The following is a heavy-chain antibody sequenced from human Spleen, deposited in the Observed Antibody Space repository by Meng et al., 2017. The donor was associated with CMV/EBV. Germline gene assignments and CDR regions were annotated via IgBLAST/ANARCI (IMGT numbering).Heavy chain of an antibody. D-gene: IGHD6-13*01. Sequence: QGRVTITTDESTSTAYMELSSLRSEDTAVYYCARGQDGPASWYGFEDWGQGTLVTVSS. J-gene: IGHJ5*02. CDR3: ARGQDGPASWYGFED. V-gene: IGHV1-69*05.